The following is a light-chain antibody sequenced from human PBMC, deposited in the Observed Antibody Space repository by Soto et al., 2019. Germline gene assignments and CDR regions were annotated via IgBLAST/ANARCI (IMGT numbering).Light chain of an antibody. J-gene: IGKJ1*01. Sequence: TQITPSPSTPSAAGVAITCRASQSISSWLAWYQQKPGRVPKFLIYAASSLESGVPSRFSGSGSGTEFTLTISSLQPEDVATYYCQQYYGSSLTFGQGTKVDIK. CDR1: QSISSW. CDR2: AAS. V-gene: IGKV1-5*01. CDR3: QQYYGSSLT.